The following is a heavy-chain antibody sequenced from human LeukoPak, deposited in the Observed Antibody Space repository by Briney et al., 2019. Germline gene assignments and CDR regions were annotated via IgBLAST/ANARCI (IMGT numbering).Heavy chain of an antibody. CDR1: GGSISMYY. Sequence: SETLSLTCTVSGGSISMYYWSWVRQPAGKGLEWIGRIYTSVSTKYNPSLKSRVTMSVDTSKNQFSRTRSALNPAYTAVYYCETGLLYQLLSYWFERWGQGTVVTV. V-gene: IGHV4-4*07. CDR3: ETGLLYQLLSYWFER. J-gene: IGHJ5*02. CDR2: IYTSVST. D-gene: IGHD6-6*01.